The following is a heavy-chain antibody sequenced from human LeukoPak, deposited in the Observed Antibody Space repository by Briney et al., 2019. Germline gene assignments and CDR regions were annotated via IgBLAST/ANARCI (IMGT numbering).Heavy chain of an antibody. CDR1: GASITSYC. V-gene: IGHV4-59*08. J-gene: IGHJ6*02. D-gene: IGHD6-19*01. CDR2: ICYSGSSNYPSL. Sequence: SETLSLTCTVSGASITSYCWTWIRQPPGKGLEWIGYICYSGSSNYPSLNYSPSLKSRVTISVDTSEKRLSLSLISVTAADTALYYCARLFSRGWPYYYGLGAWGQGTTVTVSS. CDR3: ARLFSRGWPYYYGLGA.